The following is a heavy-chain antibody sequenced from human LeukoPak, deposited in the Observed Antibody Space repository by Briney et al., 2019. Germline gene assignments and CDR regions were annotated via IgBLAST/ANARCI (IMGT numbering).Heavy chain of an antibody. CDR3: RWFDP. V-gene: IGHV4-59*01. CDR2: ISYSGIT. J-gene: IGHJ5*02. CDR1: GGSISSYS. D-gene: IGHD7-27*01. Sequence: SGTLSLTCTVSGGSISSYSWGWIRPPPGKGLEWVAWISYSGITNYNPSLNSRVSISVDTSKSQFSLKLISDCARRGEWVQFRWFDPWGQGTLVTVSS.